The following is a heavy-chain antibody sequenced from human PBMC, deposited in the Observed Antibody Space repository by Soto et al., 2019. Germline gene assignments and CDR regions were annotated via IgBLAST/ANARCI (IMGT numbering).Heavy chain of an antibody. CDR3: ARGDCVGGTCYSLAGSFYYYMDV. Sequence: EVQLVESGGGLVQPGGSLRLSCAASGFTFSNYWMYWVRQAPGKGLVWVSRMNSDWSVSSYADSVKGRLTISRDNVKNTLYLQMDSLRAEDTAVYYCARGDCVGGTCYSLAGSFYYYMDVWGKGTTVTVFS. J-gene: IGHJ6*03. D-gene: IGHD2-15*01. CDR1: GFTFSNYW. CDR2: MNSDWSVS. V-gene: IGHV3-74*01.